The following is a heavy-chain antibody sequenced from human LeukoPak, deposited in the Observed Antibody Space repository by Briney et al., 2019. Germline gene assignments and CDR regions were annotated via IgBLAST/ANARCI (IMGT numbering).Heavy chain of an antibody. J-gene: IGHJ4*02. CDR1: GGSFSRYS. CDR3: ARVVGKYSSSWYY. D-gene: IGHD6-13*01. V-gene: IGHV4-34*01. Sequence: SETLSLTCAVCGGSFSRYSWSWVRQPPGKGLEWIGEINHSGSTNYNPSLKGRVTISVDTSKNQFSLKLRSVTAADTAVYYCARVVGKYSSSWYYGGQGTLVTVS. CDR2: INHSGST.